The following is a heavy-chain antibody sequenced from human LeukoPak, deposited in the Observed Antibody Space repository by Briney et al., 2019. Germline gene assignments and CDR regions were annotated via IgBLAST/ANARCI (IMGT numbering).Heavy chain of an antibody. D-gene: IGHD5-18*01. J-gene: IGHJ4*02. CDR1: GGTFSSYA. CDR3: ASDSGYSYGTFDY. CDR2: IIPIFGTA. V-gene: IGHV1-69*05. Sequence: SVKVSCKASGGTFSSYAISWVRQAPGQGLEWMGRIIPIFGTANYAQKFQGRVTITTDESTSTDYMEQSSLRSEDTAVYYCASDSGYSYGTFDYWGQGTLVTVSS.